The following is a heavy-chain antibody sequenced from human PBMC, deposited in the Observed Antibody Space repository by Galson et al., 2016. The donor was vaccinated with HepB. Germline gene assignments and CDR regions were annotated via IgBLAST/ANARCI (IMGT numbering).Heavy chain of an antibody. V-gene: IGHV3-23*01. Sequence: SLRLSCAVSGFTFSTYAMSWVRQAPGKGLEWVSSIGVNGGSTYYAGSVKGRFTISRDNAKNTLYLQMNSLRAEDTAVYYCSKDMNRLRGPGSITIRGVVIIGLDQWGQGTLVTVSS. CDR1: GFTFSTYA. CDR2: IGVNGGST. J-gene: IGHJ4*02. CDR3: SKDMNRLRGPGSITIRGVVIIGLDQ. D-gene: IGHD3-3*01.